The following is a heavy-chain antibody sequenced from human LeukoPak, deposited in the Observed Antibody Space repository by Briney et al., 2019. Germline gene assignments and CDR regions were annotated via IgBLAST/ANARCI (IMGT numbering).Heavy chain of an antibody. CDR3: ARLLAAAGNFDY. CDR1: GFTFSDHY. Sequence: PGGSLRLSCAASGFTFSDHYMSWIRQAPGKGLEWVSCISDTSSYTNYGDSVKGRFTISGDNAKNSLYLQMNSLRAEDTAVYYCARLLAAAGNFDYWGQGTLVTVSS. CDR2: ISDTSSYT. J-gene: IGHJ4*02. D-gene: IGHD6-13*01. V-gene: IGHV3-11*03.